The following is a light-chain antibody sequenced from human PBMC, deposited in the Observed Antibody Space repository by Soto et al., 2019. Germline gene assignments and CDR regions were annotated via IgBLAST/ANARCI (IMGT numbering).Light chain of an antibody. CDR1: SGHSTYA. CDR2: LNSDGRH. J-gene: IGLJ3*02. CDR3: QTWGTGMRV. Sequence: QLVLTQSPSASASLGASVKLTCTLSSGHSTYAIAWHQQQPEKGPRYLMKLNSDGRHSKGDGIPERFSGSSSGAERYLTISSLQSEDEADYYCQTWGTGMRVFGGGTKVTVL. V-gene: IGLV4-69*01.